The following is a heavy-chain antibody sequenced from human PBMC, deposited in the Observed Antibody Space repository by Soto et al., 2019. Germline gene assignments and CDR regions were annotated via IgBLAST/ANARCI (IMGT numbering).Heavy chain of an antibody. V-gene: IGHV1-8*02. CDR3: ATRSPAFDY. CDR1: GGTFSSYT. Sequence: ASVKVSCKASGGTFSSYTISWVRQATGQGLEWMGWMNPNSGNTGYAQKFQGRVTMTRNTSISTAYMELSSLRSEDTAVYYCATRSPAFDYWGQGTLVTVSS. CDR2: MNPNSGNT. J-gene: IGHJ4*02.